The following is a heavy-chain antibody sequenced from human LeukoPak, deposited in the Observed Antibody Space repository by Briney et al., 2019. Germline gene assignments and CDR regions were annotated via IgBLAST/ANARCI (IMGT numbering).Heavy chain of an antibody. D-gene: IGHD3-16*02. J-gene: IGHJ4*02. CDR1: GGSISTYY. Sequence: SETLSLTCSVSGGSISTYYWTWIRQPPGKGLEWIGYIYYSWSTNYNPSLKSPVTISLDTSKNQFSLKLSSVTAADTAVYYCARDPHYDYVWGSYRASTYYFDYWGQGTLVTVSS. CDR3: ARDPHYDYVWGSYRASTYYFDY. V-gene: IGHV4-59*01. CDR2: IYYSWST.